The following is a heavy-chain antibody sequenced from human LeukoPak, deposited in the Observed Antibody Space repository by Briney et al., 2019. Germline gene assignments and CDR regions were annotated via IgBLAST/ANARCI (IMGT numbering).Heavy chain of an antibody. J-gene: IGHJ4*02. V-gene: IGHV4-4*02. CDR3: ATDDY. CDR2: INHSGST. Sequence: PSETLSLTCAVSGGSISSSNWWSWVRQPPGKGLEWIGEINHSGSTNYNPSLKSRVTISVDTSKNQFSLKLSSVTAADTAVYYCATDDYWGQGTLVTVSS. CDR1: GGSISSSNW.